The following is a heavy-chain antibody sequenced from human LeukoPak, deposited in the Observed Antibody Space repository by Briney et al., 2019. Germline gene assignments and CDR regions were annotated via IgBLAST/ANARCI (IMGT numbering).Heavy chain of an antibody. D-gene: IGHD3-3*01. V-gene: IGHV3-74*01. CDR2: INSDGSST. J-gene: IGHJ5*02. CDR1: GFTFSSYW. Sequence: GGSLRLSCAASGFTFSSYWMHWVRQAPRKGLVWVSRINSDGSSTSYADSVKGRFTISRDNAKNTLYLQMNSLRAEDTAVYYCARLRPFWSSYVGNWFDPWGQGTLVTVSS. CDR3: ARLRPFWSSYVGNWFDP.